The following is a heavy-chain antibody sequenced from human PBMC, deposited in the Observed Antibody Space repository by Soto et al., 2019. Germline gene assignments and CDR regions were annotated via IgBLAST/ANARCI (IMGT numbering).Heavy chain of an antibody. CDR3: ARRGAAHPYLDF. CDR1: GYIFANFW. CDR2: ILAGDSDT. J-gene: IGHJ4*02. D-gene: IGHD6-25*01. V-gene: IGHV5-51*01. Sequence: PXEVLETGSKGYGYIFANFWIDWVRPIPGEGLGWVGIILAGDSDTRYGPSFQGQGNISADKAINTAYLQWSSLKGSDAAVYYCARRGAAHPYLDFWGQGALVTVSS.